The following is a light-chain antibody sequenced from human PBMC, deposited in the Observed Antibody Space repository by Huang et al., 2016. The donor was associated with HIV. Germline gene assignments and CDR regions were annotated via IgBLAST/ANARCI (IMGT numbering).Light chain of an antibody. J-gene: IGKJ2*01. CDR2: AAT. V-gene: IGKV1-39*01. Sequence: DIQMTQSPSSLSASVGDRVTITCRASQSISSYLNWYQQKPGTVPKVLIYAATSLQSGVPSRFSGSGAGTDFTLTINNLQPEDSATYYCQQTYITPLTFGQGTKLEIK. CDR3: QQTYITPLT. CDR1: QSISSY.